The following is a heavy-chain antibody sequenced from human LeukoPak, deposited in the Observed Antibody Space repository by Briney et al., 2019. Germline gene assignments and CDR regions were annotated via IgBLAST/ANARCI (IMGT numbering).Heavy chain of an antibody. CDR3: ARHRPLSGVAPFQEQYYFDY. J-gene: IGHJ4*02. D-gene: IGHD2-15*01. V-gene: IGHV4-31*03. Sequence: SETLSLTCTVSGGSISNGDHYWSWIRQHPGKGLEWIGHIYYSGSTYYNPSLKSRGIISVETSKNQFSLKLSSVTAADTAVYYCARHRPLSGVAPFQEQYYFDYWGQGTLVTVSS. CDR1: GGSISNGDHY. CDR2: IYYSGST.